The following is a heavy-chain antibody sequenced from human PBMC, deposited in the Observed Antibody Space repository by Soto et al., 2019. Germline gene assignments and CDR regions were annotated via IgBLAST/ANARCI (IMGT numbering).Heavy chain of an antibody. J-gene: IGHJ4*02. D-gene: IGHD6-19*01. CDR3: ARDGQWLPRDGLRSSYYFDY. V-gene: IGHV3-33*01. CDR1: GFNFSSYV. Sequence: QVQLVESGGGVVQPGRSLRLSCAASGFNFSSYVMHWVREAPGKGLEWVAVIWYDGGTKYYADSAKGRFTISRDNSKNTLYLQMNSLRAEDTAVYYCARDGQWLPRDGLRSSYYFDYWGQGTLVTVSS. CDR2: IWYDGGTK.